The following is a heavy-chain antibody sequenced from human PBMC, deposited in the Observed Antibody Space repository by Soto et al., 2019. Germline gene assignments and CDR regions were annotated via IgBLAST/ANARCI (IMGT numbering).Heavy chain of an antibody. CDR2: IIPIFGTA. CDR1: GGTFSSYA. J-gene: IGHJ6*02. D-gene: IGHD6-6*01. V-gene: IGHV1-69*01. CDR3: AREAVSSSGMDV. Sequence: QVQLVQSGAEVKKPGSSVKVSCKASGGTFSSYAISWVRQAPGQGLEWMGGIIPIFGTANYAQKFEGRVTITADESTSTAYMEMSSLRAEDTAVYYCAREAVSSSGMDVWGQGTTVTVSS.